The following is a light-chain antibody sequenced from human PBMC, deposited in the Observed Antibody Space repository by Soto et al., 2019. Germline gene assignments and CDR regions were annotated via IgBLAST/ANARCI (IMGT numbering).Light chain of an antibody. CDR1: QSVTSNC. J-gene: IGKJ4*01. Sequence: EIVVTQSPGTLSLSPGERATLSCRASQSVTSNCLAWYQQKPGQAPRLLIYAASSRATGIPDRFSGSGSGTDFTLTVSRLEPEDFAVYYCQQRSNGVTFGGGTKVNIK. V-gene: IGKV3D-20*02. CDR2: AAS. CDR3: QQRSNGVT.